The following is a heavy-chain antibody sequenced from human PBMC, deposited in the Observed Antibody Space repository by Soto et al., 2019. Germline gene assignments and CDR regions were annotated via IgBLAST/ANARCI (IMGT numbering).Heavy chain of an antibody. D-gene: IGHD6-19*01. V-gene: IGHV3-23*01. CDR3: AKDKLAVAGRRLSLDAFDI. CDR2: ISGSGGST. CDR1: GFTFSSYA. Sequence: GGSLRLSCAASGFTFSSYAMSWVRQAPGKGLEWVSAISGSGGSTYYADSVKGRFTISRDNSKNTLYLQMNSLRAEDTAVYYCAKDKLAVAGRRLSLDAFDIWGQGTMVTVSS. J-gene: IGHJ3*02.